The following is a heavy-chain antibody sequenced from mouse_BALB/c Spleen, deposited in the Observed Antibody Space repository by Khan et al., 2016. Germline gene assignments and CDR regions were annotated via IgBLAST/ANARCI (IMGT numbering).Heavy chain of an antibody. V-gene: IGHV1S136*01. CDR2: IYPYNDGT. J-gene: IGHJ3*01. Sequence: VQLQQSGPDLVKPGASVKMSCKASGYTFTSYVMHWVKQKPGQGLEWIGYIYPYNDGTKYNEKFKGKAALTSDKSSSTAYLELSSLAAEASAGYYWEREGGSSFAYWGQGTLVTVSA. CDR1: GYTFTSYV. CDR3: EREGGSSFAY.